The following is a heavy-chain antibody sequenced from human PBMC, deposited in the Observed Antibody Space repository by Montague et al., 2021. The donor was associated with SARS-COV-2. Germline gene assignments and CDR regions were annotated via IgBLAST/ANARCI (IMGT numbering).Heavy chain of an antibody. CDR1: GFTFSSHD. V-gene: IGHV3-13*04. Sequence: SRRLSCAASGFTFSSHDMYWVRQGTGKGLEWVSSIGTAGDTYYSGSVEGRFTISRDDAKNSMYLQMTSLRAGDTAIYYCARAHAESVYAFWSGSLTSTSLDVWGKGTTVTVSS. J-gene: IGHJ6*04. CDR3: ARAHAESVYAFWSGSLTSTSLDV. D-gene: IGHD3-3*01. CDR2: IGTAGDT.